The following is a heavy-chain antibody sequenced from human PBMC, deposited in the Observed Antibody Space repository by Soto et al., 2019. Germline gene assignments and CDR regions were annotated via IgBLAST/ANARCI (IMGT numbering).Heavy chain of an antibody. J-gene: IGHJ5*02. CDR2: LYYSGNT. D-gene: IGHD2-15*01. CDR3: ATRQGGSYNWFDP. V-gene: IGHV4-39*01. Sequence: PSETLSLTCTVFGGSISRISYSWAWIRQPPGKGLEWIGTLYYSGNTYYNPSLKSRVTISVDTSKNQFSLKLSSVTAADTAVYYCATRQGGSYNWFDPWGQGTLVTVSS. CDR1: GGSISRISYS.